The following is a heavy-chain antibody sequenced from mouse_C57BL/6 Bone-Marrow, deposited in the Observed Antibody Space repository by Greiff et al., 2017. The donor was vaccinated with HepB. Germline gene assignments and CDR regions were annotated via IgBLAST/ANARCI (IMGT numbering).Heavy chain of an antibody. J-gene: IGHJ4*01. Sequence: VQLQQSGAELARPGASVKMSCKASGYTFTSYTMHWVKQRPGQGLEWIGYINPSSGYTKYNQKFKDKATLTADKSSSTAYMQLSSLTSEDSAVYYCARGGTYYYGSSYDAMDYWGQGTSVTVSS. CDR2: INPSSGYT. V-gene: IGHV1-4*01. CDR3: ARGGTYYYGSSYDAMDY. CDR1: GYTFTSYT. D-gene: IGHD1-1*01.